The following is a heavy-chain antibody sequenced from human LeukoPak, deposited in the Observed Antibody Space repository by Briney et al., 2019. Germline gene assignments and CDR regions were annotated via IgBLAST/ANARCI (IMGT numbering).Heavy chain of an antibody. CDR2: INPNSGGT. CDR1: GYTFTGYY. CDR3: ARGRGYSYDVLNDAFAI. Sequence: ASVKVSCKASGYTFTGYYMHWVRQAPGQGLEWMGWINPNSGGTNYAQKFQGGVTMTRDTSISTAHMELSSLRSDDTPVYYCARGRGYSYDVLNDAFAIWGQGTMVTVSS. V-gene: IGHV1-2*02. J-gene: IGHJ3*02. D-gene: IGHD5-18*01.